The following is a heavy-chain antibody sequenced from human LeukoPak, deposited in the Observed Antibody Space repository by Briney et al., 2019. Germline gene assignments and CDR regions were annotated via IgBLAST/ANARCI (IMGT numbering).Heavy chain of an antibody. V-gene: IGHV4-59*12. Sequence: SETLSLTCAVYGGSFSGYYWSWIRQPPGKGLEWIGYIYYSGSTNYNPSLKSRVTTSVDTSKNQFSLKLSSVTAADTAVYYCARDYYGSGSYYRFDPWGQGTLVTVSS. D-gene: IGHD3-10*01. J-gene: IGHJ5*02. CDR2: IYYSGST. CDR1: GGSFSGYY. CDR3: ARDYYGSGSYYRFDP.